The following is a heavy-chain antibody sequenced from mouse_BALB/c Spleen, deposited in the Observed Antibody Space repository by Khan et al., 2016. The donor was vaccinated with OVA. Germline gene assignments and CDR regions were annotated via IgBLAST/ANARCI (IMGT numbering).Heavy chain of an antibody. D-gene: IGHD2-10*01. CDR2: INTYTGEP. Sequence: QIQLVQSGPELKKPGETVKISCKASGYTFTNYGMNWMKQAPGKGLKWMGWINTYTGEPTYADDFKGRVAFSLETSASTAYLQINNLKNEDTATYFCARPPYFSYVMAYWGQGTSVTVSS. V-gene: IGHV9-3-1*01. CDR1: GYTFTNYG. CDR3: ARPPYFSYVMAY. J-gene: IGHJ4*01.